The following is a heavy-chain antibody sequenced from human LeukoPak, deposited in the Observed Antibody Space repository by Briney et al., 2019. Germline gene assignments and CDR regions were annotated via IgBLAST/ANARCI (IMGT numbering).Heavy chain of an antibody. J-gene: IGHJ4*02. CDR2: IYHSGST. CDR1: GGSISSSNW. Sequence: KPSETLSLTCAVSGGSISSSNWWSWVRQPPGKGLEWIGEIYHSGSTNYNPSLKSRVTISLEMSKHQFSLNVTSVTAADTAVYYCATNTGTVFDYWGQGALVTVSS. V-gene: IGHV4-4*02. D-gene: IGHD7-27*01. CDR3: ATNTGTVFDY.